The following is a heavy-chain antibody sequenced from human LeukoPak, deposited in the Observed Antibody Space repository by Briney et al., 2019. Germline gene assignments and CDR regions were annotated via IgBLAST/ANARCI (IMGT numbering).Heavy chain of an antibody. V-gene: IGHV4-34*01. D-gene: IGHD5-24*01. CDR3: ARAPPRWLQPYFDY. Sequence: PSETLSLTCAVYGGSFSGYYWSWIRQPPGKGLEWIGEINHSGSTNYNPSLKSRVTISVDTSKNQFSLKLSSVTAADTAMYYCARAPPRWLQPYFDYWGQGTLVTVSS. CDR1: GGSFSGYY. J-gene: IGHJ4*02. CDR2: INHSGST.